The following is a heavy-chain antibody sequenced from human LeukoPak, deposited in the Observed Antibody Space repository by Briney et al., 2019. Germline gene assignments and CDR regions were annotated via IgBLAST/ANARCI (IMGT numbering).Heavy chain of an antibody. D-gene: IGHD4-17*01. CDR3: AREGGTWTTGFDY. CDR2: IYHSGST. Sequence: SETLSLTCTVSGGSISSGGYYWSWIRQPPGKGLEWIGYIYHSGSTYYNPSLKSRVTISVDRSKNQFSLKLSSVTAADTAVYYCAREGGTWTTGFDYWGQGTLVTVSS. CDR1: GGSISSGGYY. V-gene: IGHV4-30-2*01. J-gene: IGHJ4*02.